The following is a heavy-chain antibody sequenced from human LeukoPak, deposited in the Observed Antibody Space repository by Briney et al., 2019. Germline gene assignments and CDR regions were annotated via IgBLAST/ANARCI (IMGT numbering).Heavy chain of an antibody. CDR1: GFTFSSYG. CDR2: ISYDGSNK. CDR3: AKDGAEDRSWEFDY. Sequence: GRSLRLSCAASGFTFSSYGMHWVRQAPGKGLEWVAVISYDGSNKYYADSVKGRFTISRDNSKNTLYLQVNSLRAEDTAVYYCAKDGAEDRSWEFDYWGQGTLVTVSS. J-gene: IGHJ4*02. D-gene: IGHD6-13*01. V-gene: IGHV3-30*18.